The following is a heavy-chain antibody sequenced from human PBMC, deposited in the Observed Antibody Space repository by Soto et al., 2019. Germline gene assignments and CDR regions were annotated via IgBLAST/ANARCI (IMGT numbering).Heavy chain of an antibody. V-gene: IGHV1-24*01. CDR2: FDPEDGET. CDR1: GYTLTELS. CDR3: ATPKAVVYYYGMDV. D-gene: IGHD2-15*01. Sequence: QVQLVQSGAEVKKPGASVKVSCKVSGYTLTELSMHWVRQAPGKGLEWMGGFDPEDGETIYAQKFQGRVTMTEDTSTDTAYMELCSLGSEDTAVYYWATPKAVVYYYGMDVWGQGTTVTVSS. J-gene: IGHJ6*02.